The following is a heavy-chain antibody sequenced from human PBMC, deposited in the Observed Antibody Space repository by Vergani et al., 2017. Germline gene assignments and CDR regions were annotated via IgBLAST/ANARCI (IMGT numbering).Heavy chain of an antibody. D-gene: IGHD5-12*01. CDR1: GFTFIMHA. Sequence: EVQLLESGGDLVQPGGSLRLSCAASGFTFIMHAMSWVRQAPGKGLEWVSTLSASDRRTHYADSVKGQFTISRDNSKNTLHLQMNSLRADDTAVYYCTKGSRGYTGYFFDYWGQGTLATVSS. J-gene: IGHJ4*02. CDR2: LSASDRRT. CDR3: TKGSRGYTGYFFDY. V-gene: IGHV3-23*01.